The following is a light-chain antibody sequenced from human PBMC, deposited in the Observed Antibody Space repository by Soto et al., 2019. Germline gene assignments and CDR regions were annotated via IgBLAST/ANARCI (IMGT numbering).Light chain of an antibody. Sequence: EIVLTQSPGTLSLSPGERATLSCRASQSVSSSYLAWYQQKPGQAPRLLIYGASSRATGLPARFSGSGSGTDFTLTISRLEPEDFAVYYCQQYGSSRTFGQGTKLEIK. CDR1: QSVSSSY. CDR3: QQYGSSRT. CDR2: GAS. J-gene: IGKJ1*01. V-gene: IGKV3-20*01.